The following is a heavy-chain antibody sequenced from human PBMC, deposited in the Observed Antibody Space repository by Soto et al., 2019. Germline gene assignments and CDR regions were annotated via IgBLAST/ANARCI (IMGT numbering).Heavy chain of an antibody. CDR2: IYHSGST. CDR1: SGSISSSNW. Sequence: PSETLSLTCAVSSGSISSSNWWSWVRQPPGKGLEWIGEIYHSGSTNYNPSLKSRVTISVDKSKNQFSLKLSSVTAADTAVYYCARVPAGYYDILTGYYNVGYWGQGTLVTVSS. V-gene: IGHV4-4*02. J-gene: IGHJ4*02. D-gene: IGHD3-9*01. CDR3: ARVPAGYYDILTGYYNVGY.